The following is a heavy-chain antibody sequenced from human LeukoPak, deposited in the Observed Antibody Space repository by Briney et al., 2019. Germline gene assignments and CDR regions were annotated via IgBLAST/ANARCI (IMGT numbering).Heavy chain of an antibody. D-gene: IGHD5-24*01. CDR3: ARGWVWFDP. V-gene: IGHV4-39*07. Sequence: SQTLSLTCTVSGDSISSNSYYWGWIRHPPVNGLEWFGRIYYSGSTYNNPTPKSRVTISVDTSKNQFSLKLSSVTAADTAVYYCARGWVWFDPWGQGTLVTVSS. CDR1: GDSISSNSYY. J-gene: IGHJ5*02. CDR2: IYYSGST.